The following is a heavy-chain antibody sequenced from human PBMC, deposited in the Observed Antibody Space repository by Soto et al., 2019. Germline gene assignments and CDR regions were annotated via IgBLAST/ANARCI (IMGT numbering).Heavy chain of an antibody. Sequence: QLQLQESGSGLVKPSQTLSLTCAVSGGSISSGGYSWSWIRQPPGKGLEWIGYIYHSGSTYYNPSLKSRVTISVDRSKNQFSLKLSSVTAADTAVYYCARGDAGYYGSGSYLNYWGQGTLVTVSS. J-gene: IGHJ4*02. V-gene: IGHV4-30-2*01. CDR2: IYHSGST. CDR1: GGSISSGGYS. D-gene: IGHD3-10*01. CDR3: ARGDAGYYGSGSYLNY.